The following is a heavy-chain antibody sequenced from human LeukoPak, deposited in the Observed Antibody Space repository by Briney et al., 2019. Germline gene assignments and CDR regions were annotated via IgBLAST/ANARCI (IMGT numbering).Heavy chain of an antibody. CDR2: ISSSGIDM. Sequence: GGSVRLSCEASGFSFSYYNFNWVRQAPGKGLEWVSSISSSGIDMYYADSLKGRFTISRDNAKNSLYLHMSSLRVEDTAVYYCARDRSHDDAFDLWGERSTLTVSS. CDR3: ARDRSHDDAFDL. CDR1: GFSFSYYN. V-gene: IGHV3-21*01. J-gene: IGHJ3*01. D-gene: IGHD3-16*01.